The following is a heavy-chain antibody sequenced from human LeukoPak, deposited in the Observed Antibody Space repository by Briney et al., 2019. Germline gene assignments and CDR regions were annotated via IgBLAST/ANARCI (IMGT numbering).Heavy chain of an antibody. CDR2: IVVGSGNT. Sequence: ASVKVPCKASGFTFTSSAVQWVRQARGQRLEWIGWIVVGSGNTNYAQKFQERVTITRDMSTSTAYMELSSLRSEDTAVYYCAAGEYGVVGATVWGQGTLVTVSS. J-gene: IGHJ4*02. CDR1: GFTFTSSA. V-gene: IGHV1-58*01. D-gene: IGHD1-26*01. CDR3: AAGEYGVVGATV.